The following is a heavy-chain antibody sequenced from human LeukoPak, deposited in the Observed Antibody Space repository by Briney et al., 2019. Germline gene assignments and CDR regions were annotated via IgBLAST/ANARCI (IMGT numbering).Heavy chain of an antibody. CDR3: AKSNGYGLVDI. CDR2: IYHSGST. J-gene: IGHJ3*02. V-gene: IGHV4-38-2*02. D-gene: IGHD3-10*01. CDR1: GYSISSGYF. Sequence: PSETLSLTCSVSGYSISSGYFWGWIRQPPGRGLEWVANIYHSGSTYYSPSLKSRITISVDTSKNQFSLKLTSVTAADTAVYYCAKSNGYGLVDIWGQGTMVTVSS.